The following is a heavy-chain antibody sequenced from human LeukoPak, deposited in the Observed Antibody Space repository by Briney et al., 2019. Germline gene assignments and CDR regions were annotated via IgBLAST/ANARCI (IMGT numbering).Heavy chain of an antibody. J-gene: IGHJ4*02. V-gene: IGHV4-39*01. D-gene: IGHD3-9*01. Sequence: PSETLSLTCTVSGGSISSSSYYWGWIRQPPGKGLEWIGSIYYSGSTYYNPSLKSRVTISVDTSKNQFSLKLSSVTAADTAVYYCARWYYDILTGYLYYFDYWGQGTLVTVSS. CDR3: ARWYYDILTGYLYYFDY. CDR2: IYYSGST. CDR1: GGSISSSSYY.